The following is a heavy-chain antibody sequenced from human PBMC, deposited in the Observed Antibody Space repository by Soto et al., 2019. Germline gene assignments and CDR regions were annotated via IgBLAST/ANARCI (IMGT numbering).Heavy chain of an antibody. J-gene: IGHJ4*02. Sequence: EVQLVESGGGLVQPGGSLRLSCAASGFTFSSYSMNWVRQAPGKGMEWVSYISSSSSTIYYADSVKGRFTISRDNAKNSLYLQMNSLRAEDTAVYYCARDLRPSPLDYWGQGTLVTVSS. CDR3: ARDLRPSPLDY. CDR2: ISSSSSTI. V-gene: IGHV3-48*01. CDR1: GFTFSSYS.